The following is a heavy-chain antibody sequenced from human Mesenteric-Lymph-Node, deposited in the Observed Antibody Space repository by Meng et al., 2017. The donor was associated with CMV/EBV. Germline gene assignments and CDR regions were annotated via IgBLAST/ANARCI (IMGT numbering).Heavy chain of an antibody. J-gene: IGHJ6*02. Sequence: GESLKISCAASGLTFSAQTMNWVRQAPGKGLEWVSSISSRSSSIYYADSVKGRFTISRDNSKNTLYLQMNSLRAEDTAVYYCARDRALGFWSGQGGMDVWGQGTTVTVSS. CDR3: ARDRALGFWSGQGGMDV. V-gene: IGHV3-21*01. D-gene: IGHD3-3*01. CDR2: ISSRSSSI. CDR1: GLTFSAQT.